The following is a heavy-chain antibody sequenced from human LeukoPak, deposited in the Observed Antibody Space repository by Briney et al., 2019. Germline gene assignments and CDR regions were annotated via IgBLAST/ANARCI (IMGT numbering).Heavy chain of an antibody. CDR3: ARDGSSGWYSTNWFDP. CDR2: IYYSGST. Sequence: SETLSLTCTVSGGSISSYYWSWIRQPPGKGLEWIGYIYYSGSTNYNPSLKSRVTISVDTSKNQFSLKLSSVTAADTAVYYCARDGSSGWYSTNWFDPWGQGTLVTVSS. J-gene: IGHJ5*02. V-gene: IGHV4-59*01. CDR1: GGSISSYY. D-gene: IGHD6-19*01.